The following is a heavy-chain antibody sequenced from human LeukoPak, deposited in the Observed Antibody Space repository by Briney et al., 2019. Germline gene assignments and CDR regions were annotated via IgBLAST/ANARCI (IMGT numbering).Heavy chain of an antibody. J-gene: IGHJ6*03. CDR2: IKEDGTAK. CDR3: ARGRIAARDYYYYYMDV. Sequence: GGSLRLSCAASGFTFSSSWMAWVRQAPGKGLEWVGNIKEDGTAKNYVVSVRGRFTISRDNAKNSLYLQMNSLRGEDTAVYYCARGRIAARDYYYYYMDVWGKGTTVTVSS. V-gene: IGHV3-7*01. CDR1: GFTFSSSW. D-gene: IGHD6-6*01.